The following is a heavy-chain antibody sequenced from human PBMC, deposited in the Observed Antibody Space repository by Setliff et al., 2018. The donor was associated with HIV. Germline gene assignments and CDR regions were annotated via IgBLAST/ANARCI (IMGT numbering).Heavy chain of an antibody. CDR1: GGSISSSSNY. CDR2: IYYSGIT. CDR3: ARVIQTPGSPYARFDY. J-gene: IGHJ4*02. V-gene: IGHV4-39*07. Sequence: NPSETLSLTCTVSGGSISSSSNYWAWVRQPPGKGLEWVGTIYYSGITYYNPSLKSRLTISVDTSKNQFSLRLSSVTAADTAVYYCARVIQTPGSPYARFDYWGQGTLVTVSS. D-gene: IGHD5-18*01.